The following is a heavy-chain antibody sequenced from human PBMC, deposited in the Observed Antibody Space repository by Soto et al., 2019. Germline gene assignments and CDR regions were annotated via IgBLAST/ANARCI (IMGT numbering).Heavy chain of an antibody. CDR3: ARTIFGVATYYFDY. CDR1: GYTFTSYD. CDR2: MSPSSGTT. V-gene: IGHV1-8*01. Sequence: QVQLVQSGAEVKKPGASVKVSCKASGYTFTSYDISWVRQATGQGLEWMGWMSPSSGTTGFVQKFQGRVIVNRDTSISTAYMEVTSLTSEDTAVYYCARTIFGVATYYFDYWGQGTLVTVSS. J-gene: IGHJ4*02. D-gene: IGHD3-3*01.